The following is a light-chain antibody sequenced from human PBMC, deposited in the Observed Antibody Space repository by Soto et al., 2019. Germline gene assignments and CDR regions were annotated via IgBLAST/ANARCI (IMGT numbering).Light chain of an antibody. J-gene: IGLJ1*01. CDR2: EVS. CDR3: SSYTSTSSYV. CDR1: SSDVGGYNS. V-gene: IGLV2-14*03. Sequence: QSVLTQPASVSGSPGQSITVSCTGTSSDVGGYNSVSWYQQHPGKPPKLIIYEVSNRPSGVSDRFSGSKSGNTASLTTSGLQAEDEADYYCSSYTSTSSYVFATGTNVTVL.